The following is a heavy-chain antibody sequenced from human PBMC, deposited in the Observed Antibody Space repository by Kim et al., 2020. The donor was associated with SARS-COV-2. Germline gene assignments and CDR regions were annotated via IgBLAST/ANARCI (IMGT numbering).Heavy chain of an antibody. CDR1: GGSFSGYL. V-gene: IGHV4-34*01. D-gene: IGHD6-25*01. J-gene: IGHJ4*02. CDR2: INHNGRT. CDR3: TRVRDLWQRARDFEY. Sequence: SETLSLTCGVSGGSFSGYLWTWIRQSPGKGLEWIGEINHNGRTNYNPSLKSRVTISVDTSKDQFSLKLRSVTAADTATYFCTRVRDLWQRARDFEYWGQGTLVTVST.